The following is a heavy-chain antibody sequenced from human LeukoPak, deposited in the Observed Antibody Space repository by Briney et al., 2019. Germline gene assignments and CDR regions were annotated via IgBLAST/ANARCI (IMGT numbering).Heavy chain of an antibody. CDR3: ARLLWFGELFGYFGY. Sequence: SETLSLTCTVSGGSISSYYWSWIRQPPGKGLEWIGYIYYSGSTNYNPSLKSRVTISVDTSKNQFSLKLSSVTAADTAVYYCARLLWFGELFGYFGYWGQGTLVTVSS. CDR2: IYYSGST. CDR1: GGSISSYY. V-gene: IGHV4-59*08. D-gene: IGHD3-10*01. J-gene: IGHJ4*02.